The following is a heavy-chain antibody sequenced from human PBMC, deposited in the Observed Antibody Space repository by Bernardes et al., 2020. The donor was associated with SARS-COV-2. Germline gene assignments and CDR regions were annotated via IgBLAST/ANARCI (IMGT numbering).Heavy chain of an antibody. D-gene: IGHD2-21*02. Sequence: GGSLRLACAASGFSFSSYALSWVRQAPGKWLEWVSGISGSGGATHYADSGEGRFTISRDNSRNTLYLHMSCLRAEDTAVYYCAKDIFHPYCGGDCYTRGTPDDYWGQGTLVTVSS. CDR2: ISGSGGAT. J-gene: IGHJ4*02. V-gene: IGHV3-23*01. CDR3: AKDIFHPYCGGDCYTRGTPDDY. CDR1: GFSFSSYA.